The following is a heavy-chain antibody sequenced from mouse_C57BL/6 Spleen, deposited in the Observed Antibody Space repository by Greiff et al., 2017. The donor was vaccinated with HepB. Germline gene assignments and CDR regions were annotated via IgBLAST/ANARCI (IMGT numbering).Heavy chain of an antibody. CDR1: GFNIKNTY. Sequence: VQLKESVAELVRPGASVKLSCTASGFNIKNTYMHWVKQRPEQGLEWLGRIDPANGNTKYAPKFQGKATITADTSSNTAYLQLSSLTSEDTAIYYCALYYYGSRGYYFDYWGQGTTLTVSS. CDR2: IDPANGNT. D-gene: IGHD1-1*01. CDR3: ALYYYGSRGYYFDY. J-gene: IGHJ2*01. V-gene: IGHV14-3*01.